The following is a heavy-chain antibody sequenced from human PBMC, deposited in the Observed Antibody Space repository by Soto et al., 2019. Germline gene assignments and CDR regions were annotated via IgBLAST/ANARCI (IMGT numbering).Heavy chain of an antibody. CDR2: SRSKAYGGTI. J-gene: IGHJ4*02. CDR1: GFSFGDYD. D-gene: IGHD2-15*01. V-gene: IGHV3-49*03. Sequence: GGSLRLSCTASGFSFGDYDMRWFRQAPGKGLEWVGFSRSKAYGGTIEYAAPVKGRFTISRDDSKSIAYLQMNSLKTEDTAVYYCGVMVAAIHYWGQGTLVTVSS. CDR3: GVMVAAIHY.